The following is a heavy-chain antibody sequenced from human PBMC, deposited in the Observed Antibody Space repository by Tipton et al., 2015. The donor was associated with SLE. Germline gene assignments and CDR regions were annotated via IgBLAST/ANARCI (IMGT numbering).Heavy chain of an antibody. Sequence: GLVKPSETLSLTCAVYGGSFSGYFWSWIRQPPGKGLEWIGEINHSGTTNYNPSLKSRVIISVDTSKNQFSLKLSSVTAADTAVYYCASLARRWLVVTWGQGTLVTVSS. CDR1: GGSFSGYF. CDR2: INHSGTT. V-gene: IGHV4-34*01. D-gene: IGHD6-19*01. CDR3: ASLARRWLVVT. J-gene: IGHJ5*02.